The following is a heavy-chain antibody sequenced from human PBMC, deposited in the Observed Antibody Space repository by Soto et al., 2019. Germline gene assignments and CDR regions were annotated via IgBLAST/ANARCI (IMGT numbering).Heavy chain of an antibody. J-gene: IGHJ4*02. CDR2: IYYSGST. V-gene: IGHV4-59*08. CDR3: ARIGKGYCSGGSCLYYFDY. D-gene: IGHD2-15*01. CDR1: GGSISSYY. Sequence: SETLSLTCTVSGGSISSYYWSWIRQPPGKGLEWIGYIYYSGSTDYNPSLKSRVTISVDTSKNQSSLKLSSVTAADTAGYYCARIGKGYCSGGSCLYYFDYWGQGTLVTVSS.